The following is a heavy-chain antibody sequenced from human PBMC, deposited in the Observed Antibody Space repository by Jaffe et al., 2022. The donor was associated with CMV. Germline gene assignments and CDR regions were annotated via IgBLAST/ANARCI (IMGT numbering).Heavy chain of an antibody. CDR1: GFTFSSYE. CDR3: ARLMNWELLFDY. CDR2: ISSSGSTI. Sequence: EVQLVESGGGLVQPGGSLRLSCAASGFTFSSYEMNWVRQAPGKGLEWVSYISSSGSTIYYADSVKGRFTISRDNAKNSLYLQMNSLRAEDTAVYYCARLMNWELLFDYWGQGTLVTVSS. D-gene: IGHD1-26*01. V-gene: IGHV3-48*03. J-gene: IGHJ4*02.